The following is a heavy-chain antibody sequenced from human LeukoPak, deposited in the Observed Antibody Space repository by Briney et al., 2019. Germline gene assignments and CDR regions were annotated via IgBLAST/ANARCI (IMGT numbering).Heavy chain of an antibody. CDR1: GFTFSSYS. Sequence: GGSLRLSCAASGFTFSSYSMNWVRQAPGKGLEWVSGISWNSDTIDLADSVKGRFTISRDNAKNSLYLQMNSLRAEDTAVYYCTRDGEWELQDYWGQGTLVTVSS. CDR2: ISWNSDTI. D-gene: IGHD1-26*01. V-gene: IGHV3-48*04. CDR3: TRDGEWELQDY. J-gene: IGHJ4*02.